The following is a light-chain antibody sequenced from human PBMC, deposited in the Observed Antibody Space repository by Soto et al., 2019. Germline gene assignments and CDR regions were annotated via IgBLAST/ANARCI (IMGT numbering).Light chain of an antibody. Sequence: SVLTQPASMSGSPGQSITISCTGTSRDVGGYNFVSWYQQHPGKAPKPLVYEVTKRPSEISIRFSGSKSGNTASLTISGLQAEDEADYYCCSDAGSGVYVFGTGTKVTVL. CDR3: CSDAGSGVYV. J-gene: IGLJ1*01. CDR2: EVT. V-gene: IGLV2-23*02. CDR1: SRDVGGYNF.